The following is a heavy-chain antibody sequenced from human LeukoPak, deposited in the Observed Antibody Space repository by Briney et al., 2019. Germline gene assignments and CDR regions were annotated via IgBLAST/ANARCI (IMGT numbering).Heavy chain of an antibody. V-gene: IGHV3-23*01. CDR2: ISGSGDST. Sequence: GGPLRLSCAASGFTFSDSAMSWVRQAPGKGLEWVSAISGSGDSTFYADSVKGRFTFSRDNSKNTLYLQINSLRAEDTAVYYCATVVRRSSWYFDHWGQGTLVTVSS. D-gene: IGHD6-13*01. CDR1: GFTFSDSA. J-gene: IGHJ4*02. CDR3: ATVVRRSSWYFDH.